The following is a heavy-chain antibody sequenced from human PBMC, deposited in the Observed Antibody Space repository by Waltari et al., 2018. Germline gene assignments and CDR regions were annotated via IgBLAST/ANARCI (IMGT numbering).Heavy chain of an antibody. D-gene: IGHD6-19*01. CDR3: ARGLGIAVAGNNWFDP. J-gene: IGHJ5*02. CDR2: MNPNSGNT. V-gene: IGHV1-8*01. CDR1: GYTFTSYA. Sequence: QVQLVQSGAEVKKPGASVKVSCKASGYTFTSYAINWVRQATGQGLAWMGWMNPNSGNTGYAQKFQGRVTMTRNTSISTAYMELSSLRSEDTAVYYCARGLGIAVAGNNWFDPWGQGTLVTVSS.